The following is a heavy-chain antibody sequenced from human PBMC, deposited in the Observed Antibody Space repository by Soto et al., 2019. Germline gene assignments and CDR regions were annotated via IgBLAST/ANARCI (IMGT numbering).Heavy chain of an antibody. CDR3: ARELTMVRGVTYYYYGMDV. CDR2: IWYDGSNK. Sequence: LRLSCAASGFTFSSYGMHWVRQAPGKGLEWVAVIWYDGSNKYYADSVKGRFTISRDNSKNTLYLQMNSLRAEDTAVYYCARELTMVRGVTYYYYGMDVWGQGTTVTVSS. J-gene: IGHJ6*02. CDR1: GFTFSSYG. V-gene: IGHV3-33*01. D-gene: IGHD3-10*01.